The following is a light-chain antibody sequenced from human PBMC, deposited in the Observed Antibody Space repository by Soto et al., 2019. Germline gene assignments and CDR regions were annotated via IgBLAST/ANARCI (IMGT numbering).Light chain of an antibody. J-gene: IGKJ1*01. Sequence: IQMTQSPSSLSASVGDRVTITCRASQSISSYLNWYQQKPGKAPKLLIYGASSLQSGVPSRFTGSGSGTDLTLTISSLQPEDFATYYCQQSYSTPPTFGQGTKVDI. CDR1: QSISSY. CDR3: QQSYSTPPT. V-gene: IGKV1-39*01. CDR2: GAS.